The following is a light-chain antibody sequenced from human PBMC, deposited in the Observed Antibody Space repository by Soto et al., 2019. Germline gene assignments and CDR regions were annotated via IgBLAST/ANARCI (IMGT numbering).Light chain of an antibody. CDR3: QQRGNWPPRYT. V-gene: IGKV3-11*01. Sequence: IVLTQSPAILSLSPGESATLSCRASQSVSRYLVWYQQQPGRSPRLLIYDASNRATGIPARFSGSGSGTDFTLTISSLEPGDFAIYYCQQRGNWPPRYTFGQGTKLELK. CDR2: DAS. J-gene: IGKJ2*01. CDR1: QSVSRY.